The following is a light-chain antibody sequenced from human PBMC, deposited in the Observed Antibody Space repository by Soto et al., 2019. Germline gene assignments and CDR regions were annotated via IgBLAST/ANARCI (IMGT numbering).Light chain of an antibody. V-gene: IGLV2-14*01. Sequence: QSVLTQPASVSGSPGQSITISCTGTSSDVGGYNYVSWYQQHPGKAPKLMIYEVSHRPSGVSNRFSGSKSGNTASLTISGVQAEDEADYYCSSYTSSSTYVFGTGTKLTVL. CDR2: EVS. CDR1: SSDVGGYNY. J-gene: IGLJ1*01. CDR3: SSYTSSSTYV.